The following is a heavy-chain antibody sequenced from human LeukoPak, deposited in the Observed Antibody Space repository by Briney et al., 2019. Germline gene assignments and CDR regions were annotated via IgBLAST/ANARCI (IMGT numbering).Heavy chain of an antibody. CDR2: ISAYNGNT. J-gene: IGHJ4*02. CDR3: ARVGPVTMVRGVMSEADY. D-gene: IGHD3-10*01. Sequence: GASVKVSCKASGYTFTSYGISWVRQAPGQGLEWMGWISAYNGNTNYAQKLQGRVTMTTDTCTSTAYMELRSLRSDDTAVYYCARVGPVTMVRGVMSEADYWGQGTLVTVSS. CDR1: GYTFTSYG. V-gene: IGHV1-18*01.